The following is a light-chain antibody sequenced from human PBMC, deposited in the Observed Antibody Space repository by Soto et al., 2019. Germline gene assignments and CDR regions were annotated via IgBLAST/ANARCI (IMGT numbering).Light chain of an antibody. CDR3: HQRSNWIT. CDR1: QSVSSY. Sequence: EIVLTQSPGTLSLSPGERATLSCRASQSVSSYLAWYQQKPGQAPRLLIYDASIRATGIPAMFSGSGSGTDFTLTISLQEPEDFAVYCCHQRSNWITFGGGTKVDIK. CDR2: DAS. J-gene: IGKJ4*01. V-gene: IGKV3-11*01.